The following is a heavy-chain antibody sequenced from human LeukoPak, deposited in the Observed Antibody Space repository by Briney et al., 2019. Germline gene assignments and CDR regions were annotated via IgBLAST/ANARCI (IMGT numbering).Heavy chain of an antibody. CDR1: GFTFSNYG. CDR2: IIYSGGST. V-gene: IGHV3-66*04. Sequence: GGSLRLSCAASGFTFSNYGMSWVRQAPGKGLEWVSAIIYSGGSTYYADSVKGRFTISRDNSKNTLYLQMNSLRAEDTAVYYCARHLVGARGFDPWGQGTLVTVSS. J-gene: IGHJ5*02. CDR3: ARHLVGARGFDP. D-gene: IGHD1-26*01.